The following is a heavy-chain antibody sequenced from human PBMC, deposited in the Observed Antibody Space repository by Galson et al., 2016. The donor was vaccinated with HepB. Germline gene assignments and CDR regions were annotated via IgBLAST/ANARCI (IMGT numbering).Heavy chain of an antibody. CDR3: GRGSNGDYNSDTSGYHPLDH. CDR1: GGPVSSSSYY. J-gene: IGHJ4*02. Sequence: ETLSLTCTVSGGPVSSSSYYWGWIRQPPGKGLTWIGNIYESGITYYNPSLKSRVTVSVDTSKNEISLKLSSVTAADTAVYYCGRGSNGDYNSDTSGYHPLDHEGQGTLVTVSS. CDR2: IYESGIT. D-gene: IGHD5-12*01. V-gene: IGHV4-39*07.